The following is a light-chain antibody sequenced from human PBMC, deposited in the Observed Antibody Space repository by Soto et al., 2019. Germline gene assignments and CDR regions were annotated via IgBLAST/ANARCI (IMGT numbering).Light chain of an antibody. CDR3: QQANSFPFT. Sequence: DIPMTQSPSSVSASVGDRVTITCRASRGVSSWLAWYQQKPGKAPNLLISAASSLQSGVPSRFSGSGSGTDFSLTISSLQPEDFATCYCQQANSFPFTFGPGTRVDIK. CDR1: RGVSSW. CDR2: AAS. V-gene: IGKV1-12*01. J-gene: IGKJ3*01.